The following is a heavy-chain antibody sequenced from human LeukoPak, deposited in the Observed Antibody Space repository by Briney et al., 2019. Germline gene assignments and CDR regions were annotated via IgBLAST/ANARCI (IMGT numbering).Heavy chain of an antibody. CDR2: ISWNSGSI. Sequence: PGGSLRLSCAASGFTFDDYAMHWVRQAPGKGLEWVSGISWNSGSIGYADSVKGRFTISRDNAKNSLYLQMNSLRAEGTALYYCAKGRDKYQLLSKNWFDPWGQGTLVTVSS. D-gene: IGHD2-2*01. J-gene: IGHJ5*02. V-gene: IGHV3-9*01. CDR1: GFTFDDYA. CDR3: AKGRDKYQLLSKNWFDP.